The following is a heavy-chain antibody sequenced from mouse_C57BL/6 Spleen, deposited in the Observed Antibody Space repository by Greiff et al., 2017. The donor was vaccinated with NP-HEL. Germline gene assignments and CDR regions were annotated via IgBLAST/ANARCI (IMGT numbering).Heavy chain of an antibody. CDR3: ARACGTTAWFAD. Sequence: QVQLQQPGAELVKPGASVKLSCKASGYTFTSYWLQWVKQRPGPGLEWIGEIDPSDSYPNYNTKFKSTATLTIDTSSSTAYMQRSSLTSEDSAVYYCARACGTTAWFADWGQGTLVTVSA. V-gene: IGHV1-50*01. CDR1: GYTFTSYW. J-gene: IGHJ3*01. D-gene: IGHD2-12*01. CDR2: IDPSDSYP.